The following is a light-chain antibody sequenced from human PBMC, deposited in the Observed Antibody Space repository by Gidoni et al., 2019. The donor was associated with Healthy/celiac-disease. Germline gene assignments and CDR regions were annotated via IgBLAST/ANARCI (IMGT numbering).Light chain of an antibody. V-gene: IGKV4-1*01. CDR3: QQYYSTPLT. Sequence: DIVMPQSPDSLAVSLGERATINCKSSQSVLYSPNNKNYLAWYQQKPGQPPKLLIYWASTRESGVPDRFSGSGSGTDFTLTISSLQAEDVAVYYCQQYYSTPLTFGPGTKVEIK. CDR1: QSVLYSPNNKNY. J-gene: IGKJ3*01. CDR2: WAS.